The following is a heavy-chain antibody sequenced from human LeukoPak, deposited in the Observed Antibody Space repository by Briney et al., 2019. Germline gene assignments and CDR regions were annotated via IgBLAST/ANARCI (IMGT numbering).Heavy chain of an antibody. Sequence: SETLSLTCTVSGGSISSSSYCWVWIRQPPGKGLEWIGSIYYSGSTYYNPSLKSRVTISVDTSKNQFSLKLSSVTAADTAVYYCARAPGYSSGWYLVADAFDIWGQGTMVTVSS. CDR2: IYYSGST. V-gene: IGHV4-39*07. CDR3: ARAPGYSSGWYLVADAFDI. CDR1: GGSISSSSYC. D-gene: IGHD6-19*01. J-gene: IGHJ3*02.